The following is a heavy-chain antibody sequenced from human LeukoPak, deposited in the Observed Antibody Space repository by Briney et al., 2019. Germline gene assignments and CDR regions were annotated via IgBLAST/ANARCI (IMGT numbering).Heavy chain of an antibody. D-gene: IGHD6-19*01. V-gene: IGHV3-23*01. J-gene: IGHJ4*02. CDR3: ASRGGSGWYVDY. CDR2: ISGSGGST. Sequence: GGSLRLSCAASGFTFSSYAMSWVRQAPGKGLEWVSAISGSGGSTYYADSVKGRFTISRDNSKNTLYLQMNSLRAEDTAVHYCASRGGSGWYVDYWGQGTLVTVSS. CDR1: GFTFSSYA.